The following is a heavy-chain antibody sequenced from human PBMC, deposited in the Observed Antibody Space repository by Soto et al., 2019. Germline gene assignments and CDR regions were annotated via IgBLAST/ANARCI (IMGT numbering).Heavy chain of an antibody. Sequence: QVQLVQAGAEVKKPGASVKVSCKASGYTFTSYDINWVRQATGQGLEWMGWMNPNSGNTGYAQKFQGRVTMTRNHSISTNYMELSRLRSYDTSVYYCEKAYCSSTSCYGYMDVWGIWNTVTDSS. J-gene: IGHJ6*03. CDR2: MNPNSGNT. D-gene: IGHD2-2*01. CDR1: GYTFTSYD. CDR3: EKAYCSSTSCYGYMDV. V-gene: IGHV1-8*01.